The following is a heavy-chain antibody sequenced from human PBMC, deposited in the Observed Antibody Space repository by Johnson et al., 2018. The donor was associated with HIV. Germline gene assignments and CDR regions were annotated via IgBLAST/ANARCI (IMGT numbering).Heavy chain of an antibody. CDR2: IKQDGSEK. CDR1: GFTFSSYW. J-gene: IGHJ3*02. CDR3: ARVSTMIVVARNDAFDI. V-gene: IGHV3-7*03. D-gene: IGHD3-22*01. Sequence: VQLVESGGGLVQPGGSLRLSCAASGFTFSSYWMSWVRQAPGKGLEWVANIKQDGSEKYYVDSVKGRFTISRDNGKNSLYLQMNSLRAEDTALYYCARVSTMIVVARNDAFDIWGQGTMVTVSS.